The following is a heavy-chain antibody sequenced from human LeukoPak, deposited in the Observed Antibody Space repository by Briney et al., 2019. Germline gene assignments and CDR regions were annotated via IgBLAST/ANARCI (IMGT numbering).Heavy chain of an antibody. CDR3: ARVEWLFQDY. V-gene: IGHV3-30*03. D-gene: IGHD3-3*01. CDR1: GFTFSSYG. Sequence: GGSLRLSCAASGFTFSSYGMHWVRQAPGKGLEWVAVISYDGSNKYYADSVKGRFTISRDNSKNTLYLQMNSLRAEDTAVYYCARVEWLFQDYWGQGTLVTVSS. CDR2: ISYDGSNK. J-gene: IGHJ4*02.